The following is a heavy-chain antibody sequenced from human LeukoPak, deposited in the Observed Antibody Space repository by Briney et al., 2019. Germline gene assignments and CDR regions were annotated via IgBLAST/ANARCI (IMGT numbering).Heavy chain of an antibody. CDR2: IYYSGST. CDR3: ARHNSIVGATNY. J-gene: IGHJ4*02. CDR1: GGSISSYY. Sequence: SETLSLTCTVSGGSISSYYWSWIRQPPGKGLEWIGYIYYSGSTNYNPSLKSRVTISVDTSKNQFSLKLSSVTAADTAVYYCARHNSIVGATNYWGQGTLVTVSS. D-gene: IGHD1-26*01. V-gene: IGHV4-59*01.